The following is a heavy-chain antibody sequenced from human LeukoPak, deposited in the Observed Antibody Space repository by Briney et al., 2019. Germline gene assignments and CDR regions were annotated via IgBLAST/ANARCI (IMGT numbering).Heavy chain of an antibody. CDR3: ARGGHAFDI. J-gene: IGHJ3*02. Sequence: SETLSLTCTVSGGSITNTNYYWAWIRQPPGEGLEWIGSVYHSGITYYTPSLKSRVSISVDTSKNQFSLKLSSVTAADTAVYYCARGGHAFDIWGQGTMVTVSS. V-gene: IGHV4-39*07. CDR1: GGSITNTNYY. CDR2: VYHSGIT.